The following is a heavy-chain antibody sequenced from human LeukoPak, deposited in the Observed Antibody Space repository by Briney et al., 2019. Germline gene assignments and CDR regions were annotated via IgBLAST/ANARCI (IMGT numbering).Heavy chain of an antibody. J-gene: IGHJ4*02. CDR3: AKETVVVPAAPRSPSDY. D-gene: IGHD2-2*01. CDR2: ISGSGGST. CDR1: GFTFSSYG. V-gene: IGHV3-23*01. Sequence: GRSLRLSCAASGFTFSSYGMHWVRQAPGKGLEWVSAISGSGGSTYYADSVKGRFTISRDNSKNTLYLQMNSLRAEDTAVYYCAKETVVVPAAPRSPSDYWGQGTLVTVSS.